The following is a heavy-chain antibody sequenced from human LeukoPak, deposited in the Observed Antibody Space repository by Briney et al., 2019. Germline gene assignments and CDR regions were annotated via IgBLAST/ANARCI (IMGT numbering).Heavy chain of an antibody. CDR2: IRYDGSNK. V-gene: IGHV3-30*02. Sequence: GGSLRLSCAASGFTFSSYGMHWVRQAPGKGLEWVAFIRYDGSNKYYADSVKGRFIISRDNARNSLTLQMNSLRAEDTAVYYCARAIGARWELLGAFDFWGQGTMVTVSS. CDR3: ARAIGARWELLGAFDF. D-gene: IGHD1-26*01. CDR1: GFTFSSYG. J-gene: IGHJ3*01.